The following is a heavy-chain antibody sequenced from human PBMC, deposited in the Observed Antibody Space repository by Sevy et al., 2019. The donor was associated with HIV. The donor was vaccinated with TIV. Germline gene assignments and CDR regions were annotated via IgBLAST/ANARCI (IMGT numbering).Heavy chain of an antibody. CDR2: IYYNGHI. D-gene: IGHD1-26*01. CDR3: AGENAWGRGYS. J-gene: IGHJ4*02. CDR1: GGSITSLY. Sequence: SETLSLTCTVSGGSITSLYWNWIRQPPGKGLEWIANIYYNGHINYTPSLKSRVSLSLDTSKNQFSLRLSSVTAADTAMYYCAGENAWGRGYSWGQGTLVTVSS. V-gene: IGHV4-59*08.